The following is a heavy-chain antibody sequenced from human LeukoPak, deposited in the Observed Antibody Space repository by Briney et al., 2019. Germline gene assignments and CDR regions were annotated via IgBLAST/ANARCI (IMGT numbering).Heavy chain of an antibody. V-gene: IGHV3-33*01. CDR3: ARDSGSYFH. D-gene: IGHD1-26*01. CDR2: IWYDGSNK. CDR1: GFTFSSYG. J-gene: IGHJ4*02. Sequence: GGSLRLSCAASGFTFSSYGMHWVRQAPGKGLEWVATIWYDGSNKYYADSVKGRFTISRDNSKNTLYLQMNSLRAEDTAVYYCARDSGSYFHWGQGTLVTVSS.